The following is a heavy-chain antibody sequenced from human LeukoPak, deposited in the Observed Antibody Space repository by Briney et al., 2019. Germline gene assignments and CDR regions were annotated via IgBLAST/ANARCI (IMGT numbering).Heavy chain of an antibody. J-gene: IGHJ5*02. CDR2: TYYRGTT. CDR3: ARRGTIFGVVKS. D-gene: IGHD3-3*01. Sequence: PSETLSLTCTVSGASISSTSYYWGWIRQPPGKGLEWIGSTYYRGTTYYNPSLKSRVTISVDTSKNQFSLKLTSVTAADTAVYYCARRGTIFGVVKSWGQGTLVTVSS. V-gene: IGHV4-39*07. CDR1: GASISSTSYY.